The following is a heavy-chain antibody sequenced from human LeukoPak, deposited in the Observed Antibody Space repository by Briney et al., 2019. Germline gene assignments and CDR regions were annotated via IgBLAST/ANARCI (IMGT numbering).Heavy chain of an antibody. CDR1: GFSFSSHW. Sequence: PGGSLRLSCAASGFSFSSHWMSWVRQAPGKGLEWLANIDQHGREKHYVDSVKGRFTISRDNAKNSLYLQMNSLRGEDTAVYYCGRDIRPFDYWGQGTLVTVSS. D-gene: IGHD3-3*02. CDR2: IDQHGREK. V-gene: IGHV3-7*05. J-gene: IGHJ4*02. CDR3: GRDIRPFDY.